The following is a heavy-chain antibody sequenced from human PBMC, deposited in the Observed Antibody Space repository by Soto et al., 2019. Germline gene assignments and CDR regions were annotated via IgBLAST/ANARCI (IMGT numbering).Heavy chain of an antibody. J-gene: IGHJ4*02. D-gene: IGHD6-19*01. CDR2: ISGSGGST. V-gene: IGHV3-23*01. CDR1: GFTFSSYA. Sequence: GGSLRLSCAVSGFTFSSYAMSWVRQAPGKGLEWVSAISGSGGSTYYADSVKGRFTISRDNSKNTLYLQMNSLRAEDTAVYYCAKALYSSGWYYFDYWGQGTLVTVSS. CDR3: AKALYSSGWYYFDY.